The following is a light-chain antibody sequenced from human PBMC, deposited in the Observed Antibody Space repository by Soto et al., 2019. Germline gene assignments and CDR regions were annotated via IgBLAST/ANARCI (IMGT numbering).Light chain of an antibody. CDR1: QSISSW. Sequence: DIQMTQSPSTLSASVGDRVTITCRASQSISSWLAWYQQKPGKAPKLLIYKASSLESGVPSRFSGSGSGTEFTLTISSLQPEDIATYFCQQYDDLPQVTFGPGTKVD. CDR3: QQYDDLPQVT. CDR2: KAS. V-gene: IGKV1-5*03. J-gene: IGKJ3*01.